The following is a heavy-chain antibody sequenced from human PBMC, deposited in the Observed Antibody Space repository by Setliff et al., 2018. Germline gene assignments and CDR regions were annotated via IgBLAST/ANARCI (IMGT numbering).Heavy chain of an antibody. CDR1: GGGGSFSNYY. CDR2: ISPVGST. D-gene: IGHD6-6*01. V-gene: IGHV4-34*01. Sequence: SETLSLTCGVYGGGGSFSNYYWSWIRQPPGKGLEWIGEISPVGSTNYNPSLRSRVTMSLDASKNRFSLKLTSVTAADTAVYYCARGRNVAARLLDSWGQGARVTVSS. CDR3: ARGRNVAARLLDS. J-gene: IGHJ4*02.